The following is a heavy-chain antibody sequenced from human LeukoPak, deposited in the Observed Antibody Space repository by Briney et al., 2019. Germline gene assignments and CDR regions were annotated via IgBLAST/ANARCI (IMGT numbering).Heavy chain of an antibody. J-gene: IGHJ5*02. CDR1: GYTFTGYY. V-gene: IGHV1-2*02. Sequence: ASVKVSCKASGYTFTGYYMHWVRQAPGQGLEWMGWINPNSGGTNYAQKFQGRVTMTRDTSISTAYMELSRLKSDDTAVYYCARRGKMKGSWFDPWGQGTLVTVSS. CDR3: ARRGKMKGSWFDP. CDR2: INPNSGGT. D-gene: IGHD1-26*01.